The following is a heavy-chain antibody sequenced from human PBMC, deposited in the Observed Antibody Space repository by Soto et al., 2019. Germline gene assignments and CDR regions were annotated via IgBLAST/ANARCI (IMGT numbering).Heavy chain of an antibody. CDR3: ARETYSSSSFVDY. D-gene: IGHD6-6*01. CDR2: IYYSGST. Sequence: SETLSLTCTVSGGSISSGGYYWSWIRQHPGKGLEWIGYIYYSGSTYYNPSLKSRVTISVDTSKNQFSLKLSSVTAADTAVYYCARETYSSSSFVDYWGQGTLVTVSS. J-gene: IGHJ4*02. V-gene: IGHV4-31*03. CDR1: GGSISSGGYY.